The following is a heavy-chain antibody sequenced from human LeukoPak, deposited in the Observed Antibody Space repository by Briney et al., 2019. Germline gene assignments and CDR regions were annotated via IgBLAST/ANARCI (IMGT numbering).Heavy chain of an antibody. CDR3: ARDQEWFGELSDYYYGMDV. CDR2: IIPIFGTA. CDR1: GGTFSSYA. Sequence: SVKVSCKASGGTFSSYAIGWVRQAPGQGLEWMGGIIPIFGTANYAQKFQGRVTITADKSTSTAYMELSSLRSEDTAVYYCARDQEWFGELSDYYYGMDVWGKGTTVTVSS. V-gene: IGHV1-69*06. D-gene: IGHD3-10*01. J-gene: IGHJ6*04.